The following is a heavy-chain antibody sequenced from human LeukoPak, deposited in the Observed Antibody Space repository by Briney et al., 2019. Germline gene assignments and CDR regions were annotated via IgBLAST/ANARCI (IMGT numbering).Heavy chain of an antibody. CDR1: GGSFSGYY. D-gene: IGHD4-23*01. J-gene: IGHJ4*02. Sequence: SETLSLTCAVYGGSFSGYYRSWIRQPPGKGLEWIGEINHSGSTNYNPSLKSRVTISVDTSKNQFSLKLSSVTAADTAVYYCARTHDYGGKRSPYYFDYWGQGTLVTVSS. V-gene: IGHV4-34*01. CDR2: INHSGST. CDR3: ARTHDYGGKRSPYYFDY.